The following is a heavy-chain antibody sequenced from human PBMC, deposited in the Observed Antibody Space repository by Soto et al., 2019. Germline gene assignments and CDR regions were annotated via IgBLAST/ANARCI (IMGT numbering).Heavy chain of an antibody. V-gene: IGHV1-18*01. CDR3: ARPLDYGDSKQEYWFDP. CDR2: ISAYNGNT. D-gene: IGHD4-17*01. J-gene: IGHJ5*02. Sequence: ASVKVSCKASGYTFTSYGISWVRQAPGQGLEWMGWISAYNGNTNYAQKLQGRVIMTTDTSTSTAYMELRSLRSDDTDVYYCARPLDYGDSKQEYWFDPWGQGTLVTVSS. CDR1: GYTFTSYG.